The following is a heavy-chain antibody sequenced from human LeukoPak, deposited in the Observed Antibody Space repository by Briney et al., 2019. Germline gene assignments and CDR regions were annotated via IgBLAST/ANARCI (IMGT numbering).Heavy chain of an antibody. CDR2: ISPIFGTA. V-gene: IGHV1-69*13. D-gene: IGHD3-22*01. J-gene: IGHJ4*02. CDR3: ARDASIYDSRAYYYLW. Sequence: GASVKVSCKASGGTFSSYAINWVRQAPGQGLEWMGGISPIFGTANYAQKFQGRVTITADESTSTAYMELRSLRSEDTAVYYCARDASIYDSRAYYYLWWGQGTLVTVSS. CDR1: GGTFSSYA.